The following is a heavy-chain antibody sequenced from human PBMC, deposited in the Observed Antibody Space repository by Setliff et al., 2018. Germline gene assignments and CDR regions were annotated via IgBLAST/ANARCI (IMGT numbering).Heavy chain of an antibody. D-gene: IGHD6-6*01. J-gene: IGHJ4*02. CDR1: GGSFSGYY. CDR2: INHSGSS. CDR3: ARGRIAERPEAIDY. V-gene: IGHV4-34*01. Sequence: SETLSLTCAVYGGSFSGYYWSWIRQAPGKGLEWIGEINHSGSSNYNPSLKSRVTMSVDTSRNQFSLNLGSVTAADTGVYYCARGRIAERPEAIDYWGQGTPVTVSS.